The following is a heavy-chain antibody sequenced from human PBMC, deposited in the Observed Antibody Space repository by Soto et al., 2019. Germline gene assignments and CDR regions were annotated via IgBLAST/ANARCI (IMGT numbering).Heavy chain of an antibody. J-gene: IGHJ4*02. CDR2: MNPYNGNT. Sequence: ASVKVSCKASGYTFNTYDIYWMRQATGQGLEWMGWMNPYNGNTGYAQKFQGRVTVTRNTSISTVYMELSGLRPDDTAVYYCARRKERSGPHYFDYWGQGSQVTVSS. V-gene: IGHV1-8*01. D-gene: IGHD6-25*01. CDR3: ARRKERSGPHYFDY. CDR1: GYTFNTYD.